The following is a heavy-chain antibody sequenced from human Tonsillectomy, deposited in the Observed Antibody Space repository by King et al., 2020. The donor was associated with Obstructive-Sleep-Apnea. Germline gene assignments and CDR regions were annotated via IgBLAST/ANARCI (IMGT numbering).Heavy chain of an antibody. CDR1: GFTFSSYA. CDR3: VKAETGATIFAY. Sequence: VQLVESGGGLVQPGGSLRLSCSASGFTFSSYAMHWVRQAPGKGLEYVSAISSNGGSTYYADPGKGRLTISRDNSKNTLYLQMSSLRAEDTAVYYCVKAETGATIFAYWGQGTLVTVSS. J-gene: IGHJ4*02. V-gene: IGHV3-64D*09. CDR2: ISSNGGST. D-gene: IGHD3-3*01.